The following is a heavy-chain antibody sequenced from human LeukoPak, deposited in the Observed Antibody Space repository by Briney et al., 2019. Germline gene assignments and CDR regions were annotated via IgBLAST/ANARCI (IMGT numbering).Heavy chain of an antibody. Sequence: ASVKVSCKASGYTFTSYYMHWVRQAPGQGLEWMGIINPSGGSTSYAQKFQGRVTMTRDTSTSTVYMELSSLRSEDTAVYYCARSDYYYDSSGPVWDLDYRGQGTLVTVSS. CDR2: INPSGGST. CDR3: ARSDYYYDSSGPVWDLDY. J-gene: IGHJ4*02. CDR1: GYTFTSYY. V-gene: IGHV1-46*01. D-gene: IGHD3-22*01.